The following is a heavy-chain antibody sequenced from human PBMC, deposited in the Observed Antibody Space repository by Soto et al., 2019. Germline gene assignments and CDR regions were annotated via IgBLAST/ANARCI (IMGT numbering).Heavy chain of an antibody. CDR1: GFTFSSYS. Sequence: GSLRFSCAASGFTFSSYSMNWVRQAPGKGLEWVSYISSSGSTIYYADSVKGRFTISRDNAKKSLYLQMNSLRVEDTAVYYCARDGYSYGGWGQGTLVTVSS. V-gene: IGHV3-48*04. J-gene: IGHJ4*02. CDR2: ISSSGSTI. CDR3: ARDGYSYGG. D-gene: IGHD3-16*02.